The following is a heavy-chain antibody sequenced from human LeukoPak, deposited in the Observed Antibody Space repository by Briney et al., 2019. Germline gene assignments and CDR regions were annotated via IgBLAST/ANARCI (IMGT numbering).Heavy chain of an antibody. Sequence: GASVKVSCKASGYTFTSYGISWVRQAPGQGLEWMGGIIPIFGTANYAQKFQGRVTITADESTSTAYMELSSLRSEDTAVYYCAVGRWSPSRWVDYYTYYLNVWGKGTTVTASS. V-gene: IGHV1-69*13. D-gene: IGHD1-26*01. CDR2: IIPIFGTA. CDR1: GYTFTSYG. J-gene: IGHJ6*03. CDR3: AVGRWSPSRWVDYYTYYLNV.